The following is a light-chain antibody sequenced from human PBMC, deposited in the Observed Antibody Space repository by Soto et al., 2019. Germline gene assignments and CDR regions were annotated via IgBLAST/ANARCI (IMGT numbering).Light chain of an antibody. CDR1: QTFRSSS. V-gene: IGKV3-20*01. CDR2: GAS. CDR3: QQVKAFLPLT. J-gene: IGKJ4*01. Sequence: DIVLTQSPGTLSLSPGERATLSCRASQTFRSSSLAWYQQKPGQAPRLLIFGASPRAAGFPDRFSGSGSGTDFTLTISSLQPEDFGTYYCQQVKAFLPLTFGGGTKVDIK.